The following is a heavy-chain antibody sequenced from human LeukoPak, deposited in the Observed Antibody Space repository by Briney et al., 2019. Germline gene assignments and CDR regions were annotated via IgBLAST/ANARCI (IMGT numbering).Heavy chain of an antibody. V-gene: IGHV1-24*01. Sequence: ASVKVSCKVSGYTLTELSMHWVRQAPGKGLEWMGGFDPEDGETIYAQKFQGRVTMTEDTSTDTAYMELSSLRSEDTAVYYCATDLSRGSYGYVPLDYRGQGTLVTVSS. CDR3: ATDLSRGSYGYVPLDY. D-gene: IGHD5-18*01. CDR2: FDPEDGET. CDR1: GYTLTELS. J-gene: IGHJ4*02.